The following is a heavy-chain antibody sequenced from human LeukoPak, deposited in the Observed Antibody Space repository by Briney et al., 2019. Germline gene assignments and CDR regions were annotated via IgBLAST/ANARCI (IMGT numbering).Heavy chain of an antibody. J-gene: IGHJ6*02. Sequence: PGGSLRLSCAASGFTFDDSAMHWVRQAPAKGLDWVCLISGYGGDTFYADSVKGPFTISRDNSKNSLYLQVNSLRNEDTAFYYCVKDRLPGGIAVAGTDDGRDVWGQGTTVTVSS. D-gene: IGHD6-19*01. V-gene: IGHV3-43*02. CDR2: ISGYGGDT. CDR3: VKDRLPGGIAVAGTDDGRDV. CDR1: GFTFDDSA.